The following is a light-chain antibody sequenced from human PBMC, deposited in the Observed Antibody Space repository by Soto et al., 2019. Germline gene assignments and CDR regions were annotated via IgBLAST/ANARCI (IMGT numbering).Light chain of an antibody. Sequence: EIVLTQSPGTLSLSPGERATLSCRASQTITNNYLAWYQQKPGQAPRVLIYGASSRATGIPDRFSGSGSRTHVPLTTGRLDREDFAEYSCQQCGSSPRTFGQGNRVEI. CDR2: GAS. CDR1: QTITNNY. J-gene: IGKJ1*01. CDR3: QQCGSSPRT. V-gene: IGKV3-20*01.